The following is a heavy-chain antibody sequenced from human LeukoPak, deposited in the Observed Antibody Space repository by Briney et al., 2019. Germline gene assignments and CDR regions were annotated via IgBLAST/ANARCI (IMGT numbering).Heavy chain of an antibody. D-gene: IGHD5-18*01. CDR3: AKEKIQLWLSDY. CDR1: GFTFSDYW. Sequence: GGSLRLSCAASGFTFSDYWMHWVRQAPGKGLVWVSRIKSDGSSTNYADSVKGRFTISRDNSKNTLYLQMDSLRAEDTAVYYCAKEKIQLWLSDYWGQGILVTVSS. V-gene: IGHV3-74*01. J-gene: IGHJ4*02. CDR2: IKSDGSST.